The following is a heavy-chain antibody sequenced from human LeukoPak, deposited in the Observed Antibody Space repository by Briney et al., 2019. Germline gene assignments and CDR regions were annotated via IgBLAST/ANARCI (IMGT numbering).Heavy chain of an antibody. D-gene: IGHD6-13*01. Sequence: GGSLRLSCAASGFTFSNAWMSWVRQAPGKGLEWVGRIKSKTDGGTTDYAAPVKGRFTISRDDSKNTLYLQMNSLRTEDTAVYYCTPRAASVLSFDYWGQGTLVTVSS. CDR1: GFTFSNAW. CDR3: TPRAASVLSFDY. J-gene: IGHJ4*02. CDR2: IKSKTDGGTT. V-gene: IGHV3-15*01.